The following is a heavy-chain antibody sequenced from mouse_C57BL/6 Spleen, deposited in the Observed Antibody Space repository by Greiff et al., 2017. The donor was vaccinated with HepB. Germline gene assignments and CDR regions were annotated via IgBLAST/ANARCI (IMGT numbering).Heavy chain of an antibody. Sequence: DVKLVESEGGLVQPGSSMKLSCTASGFTFSDYYMAWVRQVPEKGLEWVANINYDGSSTYYLDSLKSRFIISRDNAKNILYLQMSSLKSEDTATYYCARDRGYYGSSYVGFDYWGQGTTLTVSS. J-gene: IGHJ2*01. D-gene: IGHD1-1*01. V-gene: IGHV5-16*01. CDR3: ARDRGYYGSSYVGFDY. CDR2: INYDGSST. CDR1: GFTFSDYY.